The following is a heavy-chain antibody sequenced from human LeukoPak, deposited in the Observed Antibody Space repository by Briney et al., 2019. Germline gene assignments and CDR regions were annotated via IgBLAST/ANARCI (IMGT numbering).Heavy chain of an antibody. CDR2: IIPIFGTA. V-gene: IGHV1-69*05. D-gene: IGHD3-22*01. CDR1: GYTLTSHG. J-gene: IGHJ3*02. Sequence: SVKVSCKASGYTLTSHGITWVRQAPGQGLEWMGRIIPIFGTANYAQKFQGRVTITTEESTSTANMGLSSLGSEDTAVYYWARDYNDSSPIWGQGTMVTVSS. CDR3: ARDYNDSSPI.